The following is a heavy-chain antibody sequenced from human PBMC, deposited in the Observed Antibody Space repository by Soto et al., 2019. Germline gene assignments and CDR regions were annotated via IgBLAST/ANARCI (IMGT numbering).Heavy chain of an antibody. D-gene: IGHD1-26*01. Sequence: VASVKVSCKASGYTFTSYGISWVRQAPGQGLEWMGWISAYNGNTNYAQKLQGRVTMTTDTSTSTAYMELRSLRSDDTAVCYCAREDTEWEQLGYWGQGTLVTVSS. CDR1: GYTFTSYG. V-gene: IGHV1-18*01. J-gene: IGHJ4*02. CDR2: ISAYNGNT. CDR3: AREDTEWEQLGY.